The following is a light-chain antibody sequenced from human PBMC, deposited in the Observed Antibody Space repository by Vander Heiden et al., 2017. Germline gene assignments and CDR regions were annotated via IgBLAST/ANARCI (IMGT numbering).Light chain of an antibody. CDR1: SGSVSTSYY. V-gene: IGLV8-61*01. CDR2: STN. CDR3: VLDMCSCLWV. J-gene: IGLJ3*02. Sequence: QTVVTQAPSFSVSPGWTVTLTCCFISGSVSTSYYPSWYQQTSGQAHRMVIYSTNTRAAGVPESLSGSILGNKAALTITGAQADEECDYYWVLDMCSCLWVFGGGTKLTVL.